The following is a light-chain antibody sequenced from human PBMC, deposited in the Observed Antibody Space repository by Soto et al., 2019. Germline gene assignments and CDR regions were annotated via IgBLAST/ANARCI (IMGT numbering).Light chain of an antibody. J-gene: IGLJ1*01. V-gene: IGLV2-18*02. CDR2: EVS. CDR1: ISDVGSYNR. Sequence: SVLTQPLSVSGSPCQSVTISGTGTISDVGSYNRVSWYQQPPGTAPKLMIYEVSNRPPGVPDRFSGSKSGNTASLTISGLQAEDEADYYYSSYTSSSTYVFGTGTKVTVL. CDR3: SSYTSSSTYV.